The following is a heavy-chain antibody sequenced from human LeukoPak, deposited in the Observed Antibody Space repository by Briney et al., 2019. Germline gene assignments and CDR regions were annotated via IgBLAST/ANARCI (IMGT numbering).Heavy chain of an antibody. Sequence: GGSLRLSCAASGFTFSSYEMNWVRQAPGKGLEWVSYISSSGSTIYYADSMKGRFTISRDNAKNSLYLQMNSLRAEDTAVYYCARDVISSGWQEDYFDYWGQGTLVTVSS. V-gene: IGHV3-48*03. CDR2: ISSSGSTI. D-gene: IGHD6-19*01. CDR3: ARDVISSGWQEDYFDY. J-gene: IGHJ4*02. CDR1: GFTFSSYE.